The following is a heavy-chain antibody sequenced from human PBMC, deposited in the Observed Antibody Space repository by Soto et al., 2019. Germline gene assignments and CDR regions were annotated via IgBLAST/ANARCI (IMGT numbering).Heavy chain of an antibody. Sequence: GGSLRLSCAASGFTFSNYWMSWVRQAPGKGLEWVANIKQDGSDIYYVDSVKGRFTISRDNARNSLYLQMNSLRAEDTAVYYCARLANYFDFWGQGTLVTVSS. V-gene: IGHV3-7*01. CDR3: ARLANYFDF. J-gene: IGHJ4*02. CDR1: GFTFSNYW. CDR2: IKQDGSDI.